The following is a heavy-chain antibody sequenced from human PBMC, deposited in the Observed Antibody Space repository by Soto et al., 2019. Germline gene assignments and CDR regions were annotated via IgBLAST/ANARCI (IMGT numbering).Heavy chain of an antibody. CDR2: IYPGDSDT. CDR1: EYSFTNYW. Sequence: GESLNISCKGSEYSFTNYWIAWVLQMPGKGLEGMGIIYPGDSDTRYSPSFQCQVTISADKSIRTAYLQWSSLRASDTAMYYCARHAEGIATRPGSHYYGMDVWGQGTTVTVSS. J-gene: IGHJ6*01. D-gene: IGHD6-6*01. V-gene: IGHV5-51*01. CDR3: ARHAEGIATRPGSHYYGMDV.